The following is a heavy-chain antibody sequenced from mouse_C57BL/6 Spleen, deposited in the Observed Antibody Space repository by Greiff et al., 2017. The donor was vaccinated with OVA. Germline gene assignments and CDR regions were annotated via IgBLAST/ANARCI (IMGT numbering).Heavy chain of an antibody. Sequence: VQLQQSGAELVRPGASVTLSCKASGYTFTDYEMHWVKQTPVHGLEWIGAIDPETGGTAYNQKFKGKAILTADKSSSTAYMELRSLTSEDSAVYYCTRSRDQAWFAYWGQGTLVTVSA. CDR3: TRSRDQAWFAY. CDR2: IDPETGGT. V-gene: IGHV1-15*01. D-gene: IGHD3-2*02. J-gene: IGHJ3*01. CDR1: GYTFTDYE.